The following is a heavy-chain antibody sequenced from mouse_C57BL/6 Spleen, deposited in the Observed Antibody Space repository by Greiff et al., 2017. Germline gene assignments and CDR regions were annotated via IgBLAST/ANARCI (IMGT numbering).Heavy chain of an antibody. D-gene: IGHD1-1*01. CDR1: GFSLSTFGMG. CDR2: IWWDDDK. J-gene: IGHJ3*01. CDR3: ARIGDYYGSSYVPFAY. Sequence: QVTLKECGPGILQPSQTLSLTCSFSGFSLSTFGMGVGWIRQPSGKGLEWLAHIWWDDDKYYNPALKSRLTISKDTSKNQVFLKIANVDTADTATYYCARIGDYYGSSYVPFAYWGQGTLVTVSA. V-gene: IGHV8-8*01.